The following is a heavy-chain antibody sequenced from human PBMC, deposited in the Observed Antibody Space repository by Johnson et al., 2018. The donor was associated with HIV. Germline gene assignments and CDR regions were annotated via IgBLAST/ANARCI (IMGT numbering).Heavy chain of an antibody. J-gene: IGHJ3*02. CDR1: GFTFRSNG. D-gene: IGHD4-11*01. Sequence: QMLLVESGGGVVQPGGSLRLSCAASGFTFRSNGMHWVRQAPGKGLEWVTFIQYDGSDKSYADSVKGRFTVSRDNSKNTLYLQMNSLRAEDTAVYYCARSYSTSWNASDIWGQGTMVTVSS. V-gene: IGHV3-30*02. CDR3: ARSYSTSWNASDI. CDR2: IQYDGSDK.